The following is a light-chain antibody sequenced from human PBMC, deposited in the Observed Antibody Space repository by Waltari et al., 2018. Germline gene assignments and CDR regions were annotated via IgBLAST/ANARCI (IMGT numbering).Light chain of an antibody. J-gene: IGKJ4*01. CDR1: QTVSSNY. V-gene: IGKV3-20*01. CDR2: GAS. Sequence: EILLTQSPGTLSLSPGERATLSCRASQTVSSNYLAWYQHKPGQAPRLIIHGASSRATDIPDRFSGGGSGTDFTLTISRLEPEDFAVYYCQQYGSSPQTFGGGTKVEIK. CDR3: QQYGSSPQT.